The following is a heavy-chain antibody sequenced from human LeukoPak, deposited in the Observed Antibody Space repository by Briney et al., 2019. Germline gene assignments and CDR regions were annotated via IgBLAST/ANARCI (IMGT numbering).Heavy chain of an antibody. J-gene: IGHJ4*02. CDR2: LRGSESNS. V-gene: IGHV3-23*01. D-gene: IGHD4/OR15-4a*01. Sequence: PGGSLRLSCAASGFTFKNFAMRWVRQAPGKGREWVWLLRGSESNSYYADSVKGRFTISRDNSKNTLYLDMNTLSAEDTAMYYCAKTQFHSGETVDPGSLDYWGPGTLVTVSS. CDR3: AKTQFHSGETVDPGSLDY. CDR1: GFTFKNFA.